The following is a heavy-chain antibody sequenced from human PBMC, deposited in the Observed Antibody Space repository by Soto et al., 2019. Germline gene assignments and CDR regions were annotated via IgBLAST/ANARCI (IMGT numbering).Heavy chain of an antibody. CDR3: AIGPRMWLAGGGY. Sequence: LSLTCAVYGGSFSGYYWSWIRQPPGKGLEWLGEINHSGITDYNPSLKSRITISIDTSKKQFSLKLNSVTAADTAVYYCAIGPRMWLAGGGYWGQGTQVTVSS. CDR2: INHSGIT. V-gene: IGHV4-34*01. J-gene: IGHJ4*02. CDR1: GGSFSGYY. D-gene: IGHD6-19*01.